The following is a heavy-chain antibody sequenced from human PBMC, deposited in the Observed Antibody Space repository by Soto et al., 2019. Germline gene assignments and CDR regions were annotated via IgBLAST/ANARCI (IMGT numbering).Heavy chain of an antibody. Sequence: QVQLVQSGAEVKKPGASVKVSCKASGYTFTSYGISWVRQAPGQGLEWMGWISTYNGNTNYAQKLQGRVTMTTDTSTSTAYMELRSLRSDDTAVYYCARDSYYYDRSGYYEPDYWGQGTLVTVSS. CDR1: GYTFTSYG. CDR2: ISTYNGNT. CDR3: ARDSYYYDRSGYYEPDY. V-gene: IGHV1-18*01. J-gene: IGHJ4*02. D-gene: IGHD3-22*01.